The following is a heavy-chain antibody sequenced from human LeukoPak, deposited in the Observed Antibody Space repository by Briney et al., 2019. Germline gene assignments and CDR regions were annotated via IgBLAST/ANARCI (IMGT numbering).Heavy chain of an antibody. J-gene: IGHJ5*02. V-gene: IGHV4-34*01. CDR2: INHSGST. D-gene: IGHD1-7*01. CDR3: APGGGIPGPTLCFAP. CDR1: GGSFSGYY. Sequence: SETLSLTCAVYGGSFSGYYWSWIRQPPGKGLEWIGEINHSGSTNYNPSLKSRVTISVDTSKNQFSLKLSSVPPADTAVYYWAPGGGIPGPTLCFAPWGKETLVTVSS.